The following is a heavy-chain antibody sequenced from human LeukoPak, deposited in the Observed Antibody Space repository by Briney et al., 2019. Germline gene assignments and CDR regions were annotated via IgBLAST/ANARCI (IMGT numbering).Heavy chain of an antibody. V-gene: IGHV4-34*01. CDR1: GGSFSGYY. CDR3: ARENWWGPYYFDY. Sequence: SETLSLTCAVYGGSFSGYYWSWIRQPPGKGLEWIGEINHSGSTNYNPSLKSRVTISVDTSKNQFSLKLSSVTAADTAVYYCARENWWGPYYFDYWGQGTLVTVSS. D-gene: IGHD2-8*02. CDR2: INHSGST. J-gene: IGHJ4*02.